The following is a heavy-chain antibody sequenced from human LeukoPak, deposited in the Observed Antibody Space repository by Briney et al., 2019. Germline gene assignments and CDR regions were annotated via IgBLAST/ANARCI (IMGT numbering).Heavy chain of an antibody. Sequence: GRSLRLSCAASGFTFSSYAMHWVRQAPGKGLEGVAVISYDGSNKYYADCVKGRFTISRDNSKNTLYLQMNSLRAEDTAVYYCARDPYYDSSGYHDYWGQGTLVTVSS. J-gene: IGHJ4*02. CDR3: ARDPYYDSSGYHDY. CDR2: ISYDGSNK. CDR1: GFTFSSYA. V-gene: IGHV3-30*04. D-gene: IGHD3-22*01.